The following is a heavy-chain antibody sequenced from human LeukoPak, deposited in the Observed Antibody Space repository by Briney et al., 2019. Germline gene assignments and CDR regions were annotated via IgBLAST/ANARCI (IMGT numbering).Heavy chain of an antibody. CDR2: ISGGSSTI. CDR1: GFTFSSYS. Sequence: GGSLRLSCAASGFTFSSYSMDWVRQAPGKGLEWVSYISGGSSTIYYADSVKGRFTISRDNAKNSLYLQMNSLRAEDTAVYYCARVYWAALRHFDYWGQGTLVTVSS. CDR3: ARVYWAALRHFDY. J-gene: IGHJ4*02. D-gene: IGHD2-21*02. V-gene: IGHV3-48*01.